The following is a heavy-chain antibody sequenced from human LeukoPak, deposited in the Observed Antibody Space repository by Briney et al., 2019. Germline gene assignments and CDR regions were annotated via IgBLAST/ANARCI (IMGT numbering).Heavy chain of an antibody. D-gene: IGHD1-26*01. CDR2: ISSSSYI. J-gene: IGHJ5*02. CDR1: GFTFSSCS. CDR3: ARGGIVGATYNWFDP. Sequence: GGSLRLSCAASGFTFSSCSMNWVRQAPGKGLEWVSSISSSSYIYYADSVKGRFTISRDNAKNSLYLQMNSLRAEDTAVYYCARGGIVGATYNWFDPWGQGTLVTVSS. V-gene: IGHV3-21*01.